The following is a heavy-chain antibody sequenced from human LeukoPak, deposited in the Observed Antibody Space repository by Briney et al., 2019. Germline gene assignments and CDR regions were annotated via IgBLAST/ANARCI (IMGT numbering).Heavy chain of an antibody. CDR3: AELGITMIGGV. J-gene: IGHJ6*04. CDR1: GLTFSSYE. Sequence: GGSLRLSCAASGLTFSSYEMNWVRQAPGEGLEWVSYISSSGSTIYYADSVKGRFTISRDNAKNSLYLQMSSLRAEDTAVYYCAELGITMIGGVWGKGTTVTISS. CDR2: ISSSGSTI. D-gene: IGHD3-10*02. V-gene: IGHV3-48*03.